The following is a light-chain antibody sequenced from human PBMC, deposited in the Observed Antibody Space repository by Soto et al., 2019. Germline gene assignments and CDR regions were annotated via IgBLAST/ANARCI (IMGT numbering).Light chain of an antibody. J-gene: IGKJ1*01. CDR3: HQFGYSRRT. CDR1: QTVNSDY. Sequence: EIVLTQSPGTLSLSPGETATLSCRASQTVNSDYLAWFQQRPGQAPRLLIFATSRRATDIPDRFSGSGSGTDFTLAIMRLEPEEFAVYYCHQFGYSRRTFGQGTKVDIK. V-gene: IGKV3-20*01. CDR2: ATS.